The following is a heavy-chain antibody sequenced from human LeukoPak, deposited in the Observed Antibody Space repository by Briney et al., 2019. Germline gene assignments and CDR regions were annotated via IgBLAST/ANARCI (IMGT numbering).Heavy chain of an antibody. D-gene: IGHD3-16*01. CDR1: GGSISSGGYS. V-gene: IGHV4-30-2*01. CDR3: AGAYGNWFDP. CDR2: IYHSGST. J-gene: IGHJ5*02. Sequence: SQTLSLTCAVPGGSISSGGYSGSWIRQPAGKGLEWIGYIYHSGSTYYNPSLKSRVTISVDRSKNQFSLKLSSVTAADTAVYYCAGAYGNWFDPWSQGTLVTVSS.